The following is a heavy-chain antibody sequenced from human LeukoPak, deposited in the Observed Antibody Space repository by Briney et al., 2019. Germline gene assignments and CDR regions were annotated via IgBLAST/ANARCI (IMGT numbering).Heavy chain of an antibody. CDR2: IKQDGSEK. D-gene: IGHD3-10*01. V-gene: IGHV3-7*03. Sequence: AGGSLRLSCAACGFTFSSYWMSWVRQAPGQGLKWVANIKQDGSEKYYVDSVKGRFTISRDNAKNSLYLQMNSLRAEDTAVYYCARDTTYYGSGSYYSDAFDIWGQGTMVTVSS. CDR1: GFTFSSYW. J-gene: IGHJ3*02. CDR3: ARDTTYYGSGSYYSDAFDI.